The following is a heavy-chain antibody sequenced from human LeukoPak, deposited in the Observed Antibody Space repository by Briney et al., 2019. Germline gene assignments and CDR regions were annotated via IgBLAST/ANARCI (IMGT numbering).Heavy chain of an antibody. V-gene: IGHV3-21*01. D-gene: IGHD6-13*01. CDR2: ISSSSSYI. CDR3: AKGIAAAGPTWFDP. CDR1: GFTFSSYS. J-gene: IGHJ5*02. Sequence: GGSLRLSCAASGFTFSSYSMNWVRQAPGKGLEWVSSISSSSSYIYYADSVKGRFTISRDNAKNSLYLQMNSLRAEDTAVYYCAKGIAAAGPTWFDPWGQGTLVTVSS.